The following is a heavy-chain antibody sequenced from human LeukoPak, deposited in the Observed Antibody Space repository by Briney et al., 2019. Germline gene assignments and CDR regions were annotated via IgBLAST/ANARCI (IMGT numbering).Heavy chain of an antibody. CDR2: XXXSXST. D-gene: IGHD2-2*01. CDR3: ARLGYCDSSSCYLHYHYYMDV. Sequence: WXXQXPGXXXXXTGSXXXSXSTYYNPSRKSRVTISVETYKKQFSQKLSSVTASDTAVYYCARLGYCDSSSCYLHYHYYMDVWGKGTTVTVSS. V-gene: IGHV4-39*01. J-gene: IGHJ6*03.